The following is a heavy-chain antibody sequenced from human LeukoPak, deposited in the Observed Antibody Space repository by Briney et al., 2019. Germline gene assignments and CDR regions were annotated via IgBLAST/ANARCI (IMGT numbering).Heavy chain of an antibody. CDR2: IIPSGGST. CDR1: GYTFTSYY. Sequence: ASVKVSCKASGYTFTSYYMHWVRQAPGQGLEWMGIIIPSGGSTSYAQKFQGRVTMTRDTSTSTVYMELSSLRSEDTAVYYCARDKGVTMVRENWFDPWGQGTLVTVSS. D-gene: IGHD3-10*01. CDR3: ARDKGVTMVRENWFDP. V-gene: IGHV1-46*01. J-gene: IGHJ5*02.